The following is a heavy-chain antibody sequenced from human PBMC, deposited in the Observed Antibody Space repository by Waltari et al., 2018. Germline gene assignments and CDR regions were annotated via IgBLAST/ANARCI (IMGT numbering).Heavy chain of an antibody. CDR1: GYTFPNYA. CDR3: AGQQWPGDRPYFDY. V-gene: IGHV1-3*01. CDR2: INAGNADT. J-gene: IGHJ4*02. Sequence: QVQLVQSGAEVTKPGASVKVSCKASGYTFPNYAMHWLRPAPGQRLEWMGWINAGNADTKYSQNFQGRVSITRDTSASTAYMELSSLTSEDTALYYCAGQQWPGDRPYFDYWGQGTLVTVSS. D-gene: IGHD6-19*01.